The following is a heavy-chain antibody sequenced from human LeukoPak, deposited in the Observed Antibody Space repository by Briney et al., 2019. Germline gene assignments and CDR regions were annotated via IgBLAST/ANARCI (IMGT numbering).Heavy chain of an antibody. CDR3: AKSSSGLGLIEYFDL. J-gene: IGHJ2*01. CDR1: GFTLNSYA. D-gene: IGHD2-15*01. Sequence: GGSLRLSCAASGFTLNSYAIRWDLQAPGTGLEWVSALRGGAGSKLYTDSVTHRFTLSRDNSENTLDLQTSSLRAEHTPVYFCAKSSSGLGLIEYFDLWGRGTLVTVSS. CDR2: LRGGAGSK. V-gene: IGHV3-23*01.